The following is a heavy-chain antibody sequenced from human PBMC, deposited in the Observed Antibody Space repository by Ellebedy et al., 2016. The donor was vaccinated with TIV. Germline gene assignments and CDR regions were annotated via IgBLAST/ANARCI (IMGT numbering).Heavy chain of an antibody. CDR1: GGSISRSSYY. CDR3: AVVTPWHYYYCLDV. Sequence: MPGGSLRLSCSVSGGSISRSSYYWGWIRQPPGKGLEWIGSIYYSGSTYYNPSLKSRVTISVDTSKNQFSLKLTSVTAADTAVYYCAVVTPWHYYYCLDVWGQGTTVTVSS. CDR2: IYYSGST. D-gene: IGHD4-23*01. J-gene: IGHJ6*02. V-gene: IGHV4-39*01.